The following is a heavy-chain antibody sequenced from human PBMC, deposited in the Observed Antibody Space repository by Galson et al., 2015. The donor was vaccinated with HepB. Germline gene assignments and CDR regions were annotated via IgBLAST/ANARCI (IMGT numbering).Heavy chain of an antibody. V-gene: IGHV3-7*03. D-gene: IGHD4-17*01. J-gene: IGHJ4*02. CDR3: ARHSATTGAWNY. CDR1: GFTFSRYS. CDR2: IKEDGSEK. Sequence: SLRLSCAASGFTFSRYSMTWVRQAPGKGLEWVADIKEDGSEKYYVDSVKGRFSISRDNAKGSLYLQMNSLRAEDTAVYYCARHSATTGAWNYWGQGTPVTVSS.